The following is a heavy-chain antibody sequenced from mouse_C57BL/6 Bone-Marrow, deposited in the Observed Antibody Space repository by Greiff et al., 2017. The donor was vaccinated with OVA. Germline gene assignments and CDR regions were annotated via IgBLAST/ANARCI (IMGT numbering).Heavy chain of an antibody. D-gene: IGHD2-4*01. Sequence: VQLQQPVAELVRPGASVKLSCTASGFNIKNTYMHWVKQRPKQGLEWIGRIDPANGNTKYAPKFQGKATITADTSSNTAYLQLSSLTSEDTAIYYCARSAYYDYAYYYAMDYWGQGTSVTVSS. J-gene: IGHJ4*01. CDR2: IDPANGNT. V-gene: IGHV14-3*01. CDR1: GFNIKNTY. CDR3: ARSAYYDYAYYYAMDY.